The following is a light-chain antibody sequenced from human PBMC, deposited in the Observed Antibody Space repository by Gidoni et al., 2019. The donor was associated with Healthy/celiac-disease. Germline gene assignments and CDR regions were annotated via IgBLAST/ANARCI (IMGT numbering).Light chain of an antibody. J-gene: IGKJ4*02. V-gene: IGKV2-28*01. Sequence: DIVMTQSPLSLPVTPGEPASISCRSSQSLLHSNGYNYLDWYLQKPGQSPQLLIYLGSNRASGVPDRFSGSGSGTDFTLKISRVEAEDVGVYYCMQALQTLGVTFXGXTKVEIK. CDR3: MQALQTLGVT. CDR1: QSLLHSNGYNY. CDR2: LGS.